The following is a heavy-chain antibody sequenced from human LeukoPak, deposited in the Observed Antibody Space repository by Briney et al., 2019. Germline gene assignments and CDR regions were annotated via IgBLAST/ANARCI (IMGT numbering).Heavy chain of an antibody. CDR3: ARVCPPRITIFGVVIFGSNWFDP. V-gene: IGHV4-39*07. Sequence: KTSETLSLTCTVSGGSISSSSYYWGWIRQPPGKGLEWIGSIYYSGSTNYNPSLKSRVTISVDTSKNQFSLKLSSVTAADTAVYYCARVCPPRITIFGVVIFGSNWFDPWGQGTLVTVSS. D-gene: IGHD3-3*01. CDR2: IYYSGST. J-gene: IGHJ5*02. CDR1: GGSISSSSYY.